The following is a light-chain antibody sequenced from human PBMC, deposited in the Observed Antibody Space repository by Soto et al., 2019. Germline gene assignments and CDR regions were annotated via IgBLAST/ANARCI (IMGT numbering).Light chain of an antibody. J-gene: IGLJ1*01. CDR2: EDT. CDR3: CSYAGSSAFLYV. V-gene: IGLV2-23*02. Sequence: QSALTQPASVSGSPGQSITISCTGTSNDVGSYNLVSWYQQHPGKAPKLMIYEDTKRPSGVSNRFSGSKSGNTASLTISGLQAEDEADYYCCSYAGSSAFLYVFGTGTQLTVL. CDR1: SNDVGSYNL.